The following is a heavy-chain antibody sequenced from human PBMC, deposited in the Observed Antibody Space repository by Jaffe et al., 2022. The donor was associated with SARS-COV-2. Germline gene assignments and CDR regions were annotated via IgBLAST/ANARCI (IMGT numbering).Heavy chain of an antibody. J-gene: IGHJ5*02. Sequence: QVQLQESGPGLVKPSQTLSLTCTVSGGSISSGSYYWSWIRQPAGKGLEWIGRIYTSGSTNYNPSLKSRVTISVDTSKNQFSLKLSSVTAADTAVYYCARELSRGNWFDPWGQGTLVTVSS. CDR1: GGSISSGSYY. CDR3: ARELSRGNWFDP. D-gene: IGHD2-2*01. CDR2: IYTSGST. V-gene: IGHV4-61*02.